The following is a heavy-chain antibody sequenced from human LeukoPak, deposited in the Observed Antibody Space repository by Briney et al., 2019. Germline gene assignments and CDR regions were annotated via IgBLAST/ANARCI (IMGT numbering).Heavy chain of an antibody. CDR2: MNPNSGNT. J-gene: IGHJ6*02. V-gene: IGHV1-8*01. D-gene: IGHD3-3*01. CDR1: GYTFTSYD. CDR3: ARAYDFWSGPYGMDV. Sequence: ASVKVSCKASGYTFTSYDINWVRQATGQGLEWMGWMNPNSGNTGYAQKFQGRVTMTRNTSISTAYMELSSLRSEDTAVYYCARAYDFWSGPYGMDVWGQGTTVTVSS.